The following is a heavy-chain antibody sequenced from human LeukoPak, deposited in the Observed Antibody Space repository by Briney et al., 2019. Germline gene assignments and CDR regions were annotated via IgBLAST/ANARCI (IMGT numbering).Heavy chain of an antibody. CDR2: IRYDGSNK. V-gene: IGHV3-30*02. J-gene: IGHJ4*02. Sequence: GGSLRLSCAASGFTFSSYGMHWVRQAPGKGLEWVAFIRYDGSNKYYADSVKGRFTISRDNSKNTLYLQMNSLRAEDTAVYYCAKDREYYDSSGYPLGYWGQGTLVTVSS. D-gene: IGHD3-22*01. CDR3: AKDREYYDSSGYPLGY. CDR1: GFTFSSYG.